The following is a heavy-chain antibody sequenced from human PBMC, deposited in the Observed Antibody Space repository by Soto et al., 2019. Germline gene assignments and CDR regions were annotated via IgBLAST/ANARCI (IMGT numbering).Heavy chain of an antibody. V-gene: IGHV3-48*03. J-gene: IGHJ4*02. CDR1: GFTFSSYE. D-gene: IGHD3-22*01. Sequence: GGSLRLSCAASGFTFSSYEMNWVRQAPGKGLEWVSYISSSGSTIYYADSVKGRFTISRDNAKNSLYLQMNSLRAEDTAVYYCASLFSYDTLVYWGQGTLVTVSS. CDR3: ASLFSYDTLVY. CDR2: ISSSGSTI.